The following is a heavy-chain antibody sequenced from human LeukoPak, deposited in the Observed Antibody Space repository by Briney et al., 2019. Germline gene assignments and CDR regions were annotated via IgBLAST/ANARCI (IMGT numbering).Heavy chain of an antibody. D-gene: IGHD3-22*01. CDR3: ARDYYDSSGSQGGYYYGMDV. J-gene: IGHJ6*02. V-gene: IGHV1-46*01. CDR1: GYTFTSYY. CDR2: INPSGGST. Sequence: ASVKVSCKASGYTFTSYYMHWVRQAPGQGLEWMGIINPSGGSTSYAQKFQGRVTMTRDTSISTAYMELSRLRSDDTAVYYCARDYYDSSGSQGGYYYGMDVWGQGTTVTVSS.